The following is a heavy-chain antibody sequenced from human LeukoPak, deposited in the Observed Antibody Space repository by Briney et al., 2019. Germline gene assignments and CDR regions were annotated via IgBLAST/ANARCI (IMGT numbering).Heavy chain of an antibody. CDR1: GLTFSSHW. CDR2: ITNYGSST. Sequence: GGSLRLSCAASGLTFSSHWMHWVRQAPGKGLVWVSRITNYGSSTIYADSVKGRFTISRDNAKNILYLQVNSLRAEDTAVYDCETQQGGNPAYWGQGTLVTVSS. CDR3: ETQQGGNPAY. D-gene: IGHD1-14*01. V-gene: IGHV3-74*01. J-gene: IGHJ4*02.